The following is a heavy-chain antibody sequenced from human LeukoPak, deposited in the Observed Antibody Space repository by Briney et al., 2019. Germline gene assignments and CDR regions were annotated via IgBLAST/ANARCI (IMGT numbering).Heavy chain of an antibody. D-gene: IGHD4-17*01. CDR1: GFTFSSYA. J-gene: IGHJ4*02. V-gene: IGHV3-23*01. CDR3: AKDPDLQLSDDYGDYVITPTVNYFDY. CDR2: ISGSGGST. Sequence: GGSLRLSCAASGFTFSSYAMSWVRQAPGKGLEWVSAISGSGGSTYYADSVKGRFTISRDNSKNTLYLQMNSLRAEDTAVYYCAKDPDLQLSDDYGDYVITPTVNYFDYSGQGTLVTVFS.